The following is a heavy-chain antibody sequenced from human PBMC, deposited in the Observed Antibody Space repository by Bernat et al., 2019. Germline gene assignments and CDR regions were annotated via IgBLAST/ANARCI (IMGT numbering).Heavy chain of an antibody. D-gene: IGHD6-6*01. CDR2: ISSSSSYI. CDR3: ARRGRGQLVQFDY. J-gene: IGHJ4*02. V-gene: IGHV3-21*05. CDR1: GFTFSSYS. Sequence: EVQLVESGGGLVKPGGSLRLSCAASGFTFSSYSMNWVRQAPGKGLEWVSYISSSSSYIYYADSVKGRFTISRDNAKNSLYLQMNSLRAEDTAVYYCARRGRGQLVQFDYWGQGTLVTVSS.